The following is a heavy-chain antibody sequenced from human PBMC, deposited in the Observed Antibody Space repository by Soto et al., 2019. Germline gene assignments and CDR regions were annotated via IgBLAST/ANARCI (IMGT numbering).Heavy chain of an antibody. CDR2: IKQGGSEK. CDR1: GFTFRTNW. Sequence: GGSLRLSCAASGFTFRTNWMSWVRQAPGKGLEWVANIKQGGSEKYYADSVKGRFAISRDNSKNTLYLQMNSLRAEDTAVYYCAKDGCSSTSCYFSILPWFDPWGQGTLVTVSS. J-gene: IGHJ5*02. V-gene: IGHV3-7*01. D-gene: IGHD2-2*01. CDR3: AKDGCSSTSCYFSILPWFDP.